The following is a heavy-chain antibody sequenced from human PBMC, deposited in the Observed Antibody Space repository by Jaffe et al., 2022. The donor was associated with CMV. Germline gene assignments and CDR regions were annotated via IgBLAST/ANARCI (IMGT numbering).Heavy chain of an antibody. CDR2: ISDSGIDT. CDR3: AKVLPGGHGTHDEFFKD. CDR1: GFTFVGYA. J-gene: IGHJ1*01. D-gene: IGHD1-26*01. Sequence: EVQLLESGGGLVQPGGSLRLACAASGFTFVGYAMSWVRQTPGKGLEWVSAISDSGIDTYYADSVKGRFTISKDTSKNTLYLQMNSLRVDDTAVYYCAKVLPGGHGTHDEFFKDWGQGTLVTVSS. V-gene: IGHV3-23*01.